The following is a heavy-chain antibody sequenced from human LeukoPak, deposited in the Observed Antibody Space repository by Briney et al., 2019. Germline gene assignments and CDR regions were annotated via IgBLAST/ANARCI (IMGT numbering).Heavy chain of an antibody. CDR2: MNPNSGNT. D-gene: IGHD6-13*01. J-gene: IGHJ4*02. CDR1: GYTFTSYD. Sequence: ASVKVSCKASGYTFTSYDINWVRQATGQGLEWMGWMNPNSGNTGYAQKFQGRVTMTRNTSISTAYMELSSLRSEDTAVYYCAGGTSSWYPGDFDYWGQGTLVTVSS. V-gene: IGHV1-8*01. CDR3: AGGTSSWYPGDFDY.